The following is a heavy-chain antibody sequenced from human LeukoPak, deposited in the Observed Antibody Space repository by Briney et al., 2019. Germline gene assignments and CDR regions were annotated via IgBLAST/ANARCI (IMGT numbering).Heavy chain of an antibody. CDR2: IKSKTDGGQT. CDR1: GFTFSNAW. V-gene: IGHV3-15*01. CDR3: TSNLYYDLWSGYLDAFDI. J-gene: IGHJ3*02. D-gene: IGHD3-3*01. Sequence: PGGSLRLSCAPSGFTFSNAWMSGVRHAPGKGVECVGRIKSKTDGGQTDYAARVKGRFTITRDDSKNTLYLQMNLLKTEDTAVYYCTSNLYYDLWSGYLDAFDIWGQGTMVTVSS.